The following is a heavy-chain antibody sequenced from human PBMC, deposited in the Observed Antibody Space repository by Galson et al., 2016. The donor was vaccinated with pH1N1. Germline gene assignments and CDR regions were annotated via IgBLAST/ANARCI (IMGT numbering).Heavy chain of an antibody. CDR2: IYPGDSDT. CDR1: GYSFSSHW. V-gene: IGHV5-51*01. Sequence: QSGAEVKKPGESLKISCQGSGYSFSSHWIGWVRQMPGKGLEWMGIIYPGDSDTKYSPSFQGQVTFPADKSINTAYLQWSSLKASDTAMYFCARRSAVAGVDYWGQGTLVTVSS. D-gene: IGHD6-19*01. J-gene: IGHJ4*02. CDR3: ARRSAVAGVDY.